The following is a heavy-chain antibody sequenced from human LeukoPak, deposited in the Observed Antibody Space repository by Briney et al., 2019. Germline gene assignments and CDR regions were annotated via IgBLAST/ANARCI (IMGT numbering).Heavy chain of an antibody. J-gene: IGHJ5*02. CDR3: ARDIHDYYDSSGYYSCWFDP. CDR1: GGSFSGYH. V-gene: IGHV4-34*01. CDR2: INYSGST. D-gene: IGHD3-22*01. Sequence: SETLSLTCAVYGGSFSGYHWSWIRQPPGKGLEWIGEINYSGSTNYNPSLKSRITISVDTSKNQFSLKLNSVTAADTAVYYCARDIHDYYDSSGYYSCWFDPWGQGTLVTVSS.